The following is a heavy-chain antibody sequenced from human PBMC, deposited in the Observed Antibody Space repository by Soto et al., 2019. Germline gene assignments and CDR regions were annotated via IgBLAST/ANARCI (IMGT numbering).Heavy chain of an antibody. D-gene: IGHD2-2*01. CDR1: GFTFSSYA. Sequence: EVQLLESGGGLVQPGGSLRLSCAASGFTFSSYAMSWVRQAPGKGLEWVSAISGSVGSTYYADTVKGRFTISRDNSKNPLYLQMNSLRAEDTAVYYCARETLGYCSSTSCYAYYYYSMDVWGKGTTVTVSS. CDR3: ARETLGYCSSTSCYAYYYYSMDV. CDR2: ISGSVGST. J-gene: IGHJ6*03. V-gene: IGHV3-23*01.